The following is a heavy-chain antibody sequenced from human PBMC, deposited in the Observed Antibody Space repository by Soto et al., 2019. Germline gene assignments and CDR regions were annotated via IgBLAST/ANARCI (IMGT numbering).Heavy chain of an antibody. J-gene: IGHJ4*02. D-gene: IGHD1-1*01. V-gene: IGHV3-23*01. CDR3: EGTTGTESDFDY. CDR2: ISGSGGTT. CDR1: GITFSSYV. Sequence: EVQLLESGGGLVQPGGSLRLSCAASGITFSSYVMSWVRQAPGKGLKWVSTISGSGGTTNYADSVTGRFNISRDNSKNTLYLQMNSRRAEDTAVYYCEGTTGTESDFDYWGQGTLVTVSS.